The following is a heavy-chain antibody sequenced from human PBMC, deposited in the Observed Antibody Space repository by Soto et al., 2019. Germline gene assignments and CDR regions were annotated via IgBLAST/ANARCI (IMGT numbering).Heavy chain of an antibody. J-gene: IGHJ4*02. D-gene: IGHD3-3*01. CDR2: IYYSGST. Sequence: LCGGSISSGDYYWSWIRQPPGKGLEWIGYIYYSGSTYYNPSLKSRVTISVDTSKNQFSLKLSSVTAADTAVYYCARDQMGGYYSYFDYWGQGTLVTVSS. V-gene: IGHV4-30-4*01. CDR3: ARDQMGGYYSYFDY. CDR1: GGSISSGDYY.